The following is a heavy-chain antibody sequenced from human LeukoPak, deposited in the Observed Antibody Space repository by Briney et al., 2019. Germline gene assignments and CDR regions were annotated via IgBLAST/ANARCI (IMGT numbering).Heavy chain of an antibody. CDR1: GFTFSTFA. V-gene: IGHV3-30-3*01. CDR3: ARDLPYCGGDCYSSFDY. D-gene: IGHD2-21*01. Sequence: AGGSLRLSCAPSGFTFSTFAMHGVREARGRGREGVAFISYDGSDKYYADSVKGRFTVSRDNSKNTLHLQIDSLRAEDTAVYYCARDLPYCGGDCYSSFDYWGQGTLVTVSS. CDR2: ISYDGSDK. J-gene: IGHJ4*02.